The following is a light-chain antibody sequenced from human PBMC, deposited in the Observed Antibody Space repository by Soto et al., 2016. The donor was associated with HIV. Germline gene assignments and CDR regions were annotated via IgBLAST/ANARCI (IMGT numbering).Light chain of an antibody. CDR2: KAS. V-gene: IGKV1-5*03. CDR3: QHYNSYPLT. J-gene: IGKJ4*01. CDR1: QSISSW. Sequence: DIQMTQSPSTLSASVGDSVTITCRASQSISSWLAWYQQKPGKAPKLLIFKASTLESGVPSRFSGSGSGTEFTLTINSLQPDDFATYYCQHYNSYPLTFGGGTKVE.